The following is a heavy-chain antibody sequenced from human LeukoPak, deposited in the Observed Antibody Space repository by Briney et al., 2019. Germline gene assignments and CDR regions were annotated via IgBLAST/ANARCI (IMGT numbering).Heavy chain of an antibody. CDR1: GYTFTSYG. D-gene: IGHD3-10*01. CDR3: ARDVGSGSYYTSAFDI. V-gene: IGHV1-18*01. J-gene: IGHJ3*02. CDR2: ISAYNGNT. Sequence: ASVKVSCKASGYTFTSYGISWVRQAPGQGLEWMGWISAYNGNTNYAQKLQGRVTMTTDTSTSTAYMELRSLRSDDTAVYYCARDVGSGSYYTSAFDIWGQGTMVTVSS.